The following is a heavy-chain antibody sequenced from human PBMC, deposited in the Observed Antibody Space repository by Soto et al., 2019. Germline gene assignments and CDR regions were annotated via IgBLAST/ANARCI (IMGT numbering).Heavy chain of an antibody. V-gene: IGHV1-46*01. CDR3: ARDPNLSLAFHYYGMDV. Sequence: QVQLMQSGAEVKKPGASVKVSCKASGYTFTSYYIHWVRQAPGQGLERMGIINPSTGSASYARMFQGRVAITRDTSTSTVYMEVSSLRSEDTAVYYCARDPNLSLAFHYYGMDVWGQGTSVTVSS. J-gene: IGHJ6*02. CDR1: GYTFTSYY. CDR2: INPSTGSA.